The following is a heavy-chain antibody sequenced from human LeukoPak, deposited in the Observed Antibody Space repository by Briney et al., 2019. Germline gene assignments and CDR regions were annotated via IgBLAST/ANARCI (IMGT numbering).Heavy chain of an antibody. D-gene: IGHD6-13*01. CDR2: MNPNSGNT. Sequence: VASACLSPTASRYTSTRYDINWVRQAAGQGREWRGGMNPNSGNTGYAQKFQCRVTITKNTSIRTAYMELSSLRSEDTAVYYSARALGSSWYYYYYYYMYVWGKGTTVTISS. CDR3: ARALGSSWYYYYYYYMYV. CDR1: RYTSTRYD. J-gene: IGHJ6*03. V-gene: IGHV1-8*01.